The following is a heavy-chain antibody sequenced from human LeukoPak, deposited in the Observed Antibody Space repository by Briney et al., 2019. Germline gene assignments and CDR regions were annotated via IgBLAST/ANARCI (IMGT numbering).Heavy chain of an antibody. CDR1: GYTFTSYD. CDR3: ARLYQTSARYYYGMDV. Sequence: ASVKVSCKASGYTFTSYDINWVRQATGQGLEWMGWMNPNSGNTGYAQKFQGIVTMTRNTSISTAYMELSSLRSEDTAVYYCARLYQTSARYYYGMDVWGQGTTVTVSS. V-gene: IGHV1-8*01. CDR2: MNPNSGNT. D-gene: IGHD2-2*01. J-gene: IGHJ6*02.